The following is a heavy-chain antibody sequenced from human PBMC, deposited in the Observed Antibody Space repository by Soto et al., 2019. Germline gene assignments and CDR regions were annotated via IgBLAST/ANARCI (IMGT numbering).Heavy chain of an antibody. Sequence: EVQLLESGGGLVQPGGSLRLSCAASGFTFSSYAMSWVRQAPGKGLEWVSAISGSGGGTYYADSVKGRFTISRDNSKNTLYLQMNSLRAEDTAVYYCAKDRRLSLGSLWGGLDYWGQGTLVTVSS. D-gene: IGHD3-16*01. V-gene: IGHV3-23*01. CDR3: AKDRRLSLGSLWGGLDY. CDR2: ISGSGGGT. CDR1: GFTFSSYA. J-gene: IGHJ4*02.